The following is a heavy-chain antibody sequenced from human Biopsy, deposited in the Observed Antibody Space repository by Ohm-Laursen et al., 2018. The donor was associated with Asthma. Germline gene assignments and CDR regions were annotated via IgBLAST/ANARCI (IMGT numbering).Heavy chain of an antibody. CDR3: AREGSTMDYGYYYFAMDV. V-gene: IGHV1-69*01. D-gene: IGHD4-17*01. Sequence: SSVKVSCKASGGTFSRYAISWVRQAPGQGLEWMGGTIPIFGTSNSAQKFQGRVTFTADESTSSAYMELSSLRSEDSAVYYCAREGSTMDYGYYYFAMDVWGQGTTVTVSS. CDR1: GGTFSRYA. J-gene: IGHJ6*02. CDR2: TIPIFGTS.